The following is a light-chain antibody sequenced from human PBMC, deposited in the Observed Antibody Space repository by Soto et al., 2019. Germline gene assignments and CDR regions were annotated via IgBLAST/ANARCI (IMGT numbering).Light chain of an antibody. CDR2: EGS. Sequence: QSVLTQPASVSGSPGQAITISCTGTSSDVGSYNLVSWYQQHPGKAPKLMIYEGSKRSSGVSNRFSGSKSGNTASLTIAGLQAEDEADYYCCSYAGSSTSVFCVGTNGTVL. J-gene: IGLJ3*02. CDR1: SSDVGSYNL. V-gene: IGLV2-23*01. CDR3: CSYAGSSTSV.